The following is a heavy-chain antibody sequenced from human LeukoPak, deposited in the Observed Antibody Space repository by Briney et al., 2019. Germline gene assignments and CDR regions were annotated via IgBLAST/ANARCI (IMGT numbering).Heavy chain of an antibody. D-gene: IGHD1-14*01. CDR1: GYPFTGYY. CDR2: INPDSGGA. CDR3: ARAGTRGDFDY. J-gene: IGHJ4*02. Sequence: ASVKVSCKASGYPFTGYYVHWVRQAPGQGLEWMGCINPDSGGANYAQKFQGRVTMTRDTSISTAYIELTSDDRAVYYCARAGTRGDFDYWGQGTLVIVSS. V-gene: IGHV1-2*02.